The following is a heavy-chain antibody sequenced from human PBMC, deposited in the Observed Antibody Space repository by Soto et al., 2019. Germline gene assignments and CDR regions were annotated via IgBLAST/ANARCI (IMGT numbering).Heavy chain of an antibody. V-gene: IGHV3-48*03. Sequence: EVKLVESGGNLVQPGGSLRLSCAASGFTFSTYEMNWVRQAPGKGLEWISYISSSGSSIYYADSVKGRFTISRDNAWNSLHLQMNSLRVEDTAVYYCARDGYDSSGDLEIFHYWGQGTLVTVSS. CDR2: ISSSGSSI. CDR3: ARDGYDSSGDLEIFHY. J-gene: IGHJ1*01. CDR1: GFTFSTYE. D-gene: IGHD3-22*01.